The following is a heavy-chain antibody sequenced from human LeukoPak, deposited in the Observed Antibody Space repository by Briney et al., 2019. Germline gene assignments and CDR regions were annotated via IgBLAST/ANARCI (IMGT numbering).Heavy chain of an antibody. CDR2: IVGSGDST. J-gene: IGHJ6*02. Sequence: GGSLRLSCAASGFRFSSHAMSWVRQAPGKGLEWVSSIVGSGDSTYYADSVKGRFTISRDNSKNTLYLQMNSLTAEDTALYFCAKYYYDSSRQGSDVWGQGTTVTVSS. V-gene: IGHV3-23*01. CDR1: GFRFSSHA. D-gene: IGHD3-22*01. CDR3: AKYYYDSSRQGSDV.